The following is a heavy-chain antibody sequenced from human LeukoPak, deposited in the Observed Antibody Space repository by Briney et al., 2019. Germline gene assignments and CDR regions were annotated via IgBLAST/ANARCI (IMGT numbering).Heavy chain of an antibody. D-gene: IGHD2/OR15-2a*01. V-gene: IGHV1-46*01. Sequence: GASVKVSCKASGYTFTSYYMHWVRQAPGQGLEWMGIINPSGGSASYAQRFQGRVTMTRDMSTSTVYMELSSLRSEDTAVYYCARDRRDRPFHAGYYYYYMDVWGKGTTVTVSS. J-gene: IGHJ6*03. CDR1: GYTFTSYY. CDR2: INPSGGSA. CDR3: ARDRRDRPFHAGYYYYYMDV.